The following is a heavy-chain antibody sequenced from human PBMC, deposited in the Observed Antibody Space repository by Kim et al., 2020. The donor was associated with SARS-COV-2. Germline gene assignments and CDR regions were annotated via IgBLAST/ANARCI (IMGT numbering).Heavy chain of an antibody. Sequence: GGSLRLSCAASGFTFSSYAMSWVRQAPGKGLEWVSAISGSGGSTYYADSVKGRFTISRDNSKNTLYLQMNSLRAEDTAVYYCAKAGYSSKPIPANFDYWGQGTLVTVSS. V-gene: IGHV3-23*01. CDR1: GFTFSSYA. CDR2: ISGSGGST. J-gene: IGHJ4*02. CDR3: AKAGYSSKPIPANFDY. D-gene: IGHD6-13*01.